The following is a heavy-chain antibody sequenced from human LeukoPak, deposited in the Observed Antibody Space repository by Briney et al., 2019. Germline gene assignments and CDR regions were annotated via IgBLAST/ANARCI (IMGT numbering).Heavy chain of an antibody. CDR2: FSTSSSAT. J-gene: IGHJ6*03. Sequence: GGSLRLSCAASGFTFTDHYMSWIRQAPGKGLEWVSYFSTSSSATYYADSVKGRFTVSGDNAKNSLYLQMNSLRAEDTAVYYCARGFLEWSNYYYFHHMDVWGKGTTVTVSS. D-gene: IGHD3-3*01. CDR1: GFTFTDHY. V-gene: IGHV3-11*01. CDR3: ARGFLEWSNYYYFHHMDV.